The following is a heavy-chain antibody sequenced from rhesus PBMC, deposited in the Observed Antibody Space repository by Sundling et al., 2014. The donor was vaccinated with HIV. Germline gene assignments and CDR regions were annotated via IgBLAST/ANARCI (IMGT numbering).Heavy chain of an antibody. CDR3: ARDQGYCTSTTCWYFDY. J-gene: IGHJ4*01. Sequence: EVQLVESGGGVVQPGGSLRLSCAASGFTFDDYAMHWVRQAPGKGLEWVSGISWDGDSTYYADSVKGRFTISRDNAKNSLYLQMDSLRAEDTALYYCARDQGYCTSTTCWYFDYWGQGVLVTVSS. CDR2: ISWDGDST. CDR1: GFTFDDYA. V-gene: IGHV3-67*01. D-gene: IGHD2-2*01.